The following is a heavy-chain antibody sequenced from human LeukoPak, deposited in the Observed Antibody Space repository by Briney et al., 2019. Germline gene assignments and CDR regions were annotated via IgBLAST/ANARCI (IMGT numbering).Heavy chain of an antibody. CDR2: INPSGGST. J-gene: IGHJ4*02. V-gene: IGHV1-46*01. D-gene: IGHD6-13*01. Sequence: ASVKVSCKASGYTFITYYMHWVRQAPGQGLEWMGIINPSGGSTSYAQKFQGRVTMTRDTSTSTVYMELSSVTAADTAVYYCARGKFGIARTTGNWGQGTLVTVSS. CDR3: ARGKFGIARTTGN. CDR1: GYTFITYY.